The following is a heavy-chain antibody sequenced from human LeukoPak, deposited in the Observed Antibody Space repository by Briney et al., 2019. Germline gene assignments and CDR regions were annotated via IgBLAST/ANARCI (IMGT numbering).Heavy chain of an antibody. CDR2: IYYSGST. CDR3: ARGMYGSVRWFAP. Sequence: SETLSLTCTVSGGSISSGDYYWSWIRQPPGKGLEWIGYIYYSGSTYYNPSLKSRVTISVDTSKNQFSLKLSSVTAADTAVYYCARGMYGSVRWFAPWGQGTLVTVSS. D-gene: IGHD2-8*01. V-gene: IGHV4-30-4*01. J-gene: IGHJ5*02. CDR1: GGSISSGDYY.